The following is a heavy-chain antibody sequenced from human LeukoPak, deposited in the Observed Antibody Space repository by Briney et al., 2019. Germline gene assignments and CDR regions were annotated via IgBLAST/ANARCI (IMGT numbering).Heavy chain of an antibody. CDR2: INHSGST. CDR3: ARVYLGYCSSTSCYTTYYYYYMDV. CDR1: GVSFSGYY. J-gene: IGHJ6*03. Sequence: PSETLSLTCAVYGVSFSGYYWSWIRQPPGKGLEWIGEINHSGSTNYNPSLKSRVTISVDTSKNKFSLKLSSVTAADTAVYYCARVYLGYCSSTSCYTTYYYYYMDVWGKGTTVTVSS. V-gene: IGHV4-34*01. D-gene: IGHD2-2*02.